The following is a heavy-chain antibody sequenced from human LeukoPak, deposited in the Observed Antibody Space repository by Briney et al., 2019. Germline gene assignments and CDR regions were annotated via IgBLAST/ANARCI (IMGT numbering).Heavy chain of an antibody. V-gene: IGHV3-7*03. CDR1: GFTFSSYW. CDR3: AKYVVVTGADTFDI. CDR2: INKDGGEK. D-gene: IGHD2-21*02. J-gene: IGHJ3*02. Sequence: GGSLRLSCAASGFTFSSYWMSWVRQAPGKGLEWVANINKDGGEKYYVDSVKGRFTISRDNAKNSLYLQMNSLRADDTAVYYCAKYVVVTGADTFDIWGQGTMVTVSS.